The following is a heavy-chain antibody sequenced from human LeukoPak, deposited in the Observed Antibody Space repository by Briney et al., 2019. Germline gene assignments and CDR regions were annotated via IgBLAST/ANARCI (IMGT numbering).Heavy chain of an antibody. CDR1: GYTFTSYY. D-gene: IGHD3-10*01. CDR2: INPSGGST. Sequence: EASVKVSCKASGYTFTSYYMHWVRQAPGQGLEWMGIINPSGGSTSYAQKFQGRVTMTRDMSTSTVYMELSSLRSEDTAVYYCARDPSSWFGELYFDYWGQGTLVTVSS. J-gene: IGHJ4*02. CDR3: ARDPSSWFGELYFDY. V-gene: IGHV1-46*01.